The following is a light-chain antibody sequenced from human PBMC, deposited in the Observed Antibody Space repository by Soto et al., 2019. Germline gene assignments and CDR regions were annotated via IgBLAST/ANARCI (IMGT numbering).Light chain of an antibody. V-gene: IGKV1-5*01. CDR2: DAS. CDR3: QQYNSYLYT. J-gene: IGKJ2*01. CDR1: QSVSSN. Sequence: MTQSPATLSVSPGERATLSCRASQSVSSNLAWYQQKPGKAPKLLIYDASSLESGVPSRFSGSGSGTEFTLTISSLQPDDFATYYCQQYNSYLYTFGQGTKLEIK.